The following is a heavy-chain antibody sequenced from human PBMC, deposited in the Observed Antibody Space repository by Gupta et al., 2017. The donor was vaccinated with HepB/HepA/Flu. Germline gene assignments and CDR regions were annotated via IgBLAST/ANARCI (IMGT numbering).Heavy chain of an antibody. J-gene: IGHJ5*02. V-gene: IGHV1-8*01. CDR1: GYTFTSYD. Sequence: QVQLVQSGAEVKEPGASVRVSCRASGYTFTSYDINWVRQATGQGLEWMGWMNPNSGNTGYAQKFQGRVSMTRNTSISTAYMELRSLRSEDTAVYYCARGEIRFGVAVAGESFDPWGQGTLVTVSS. CDR2: MNPNSGNT. CDR3: ARGEIRFGVAVAGESFDP. D-gene: IGHD6-19*01.